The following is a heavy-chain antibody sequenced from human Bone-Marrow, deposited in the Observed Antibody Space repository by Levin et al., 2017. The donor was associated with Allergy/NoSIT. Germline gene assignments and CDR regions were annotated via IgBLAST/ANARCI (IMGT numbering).Heavy chain of an antibody. D-gene: IGHD3-22*01. CDR3: ARLLHDSRGYYYFDS. CDR1: GGSVSSSSYY. Sequence: KPSETLSLTCTVSGGSVSSSSYYWGWIRQPPGKGLEWIGSIYYSGRTYDHPSLKSRVTTSVDTSKNQFSLNLRSLTAADTAVYYCARLLHDSRGYYYFDSWGQGTLVTVSS. CDR2: IYYSGRT. J-gene: IGHJ4*02. V-gene: IGHV4-39*01.